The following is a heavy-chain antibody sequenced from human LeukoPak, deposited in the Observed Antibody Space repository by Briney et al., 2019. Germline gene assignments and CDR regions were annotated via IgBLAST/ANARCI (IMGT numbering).Heavy chain of an antibody. CDR2: INIDGSST. CDR1: GFTFSSYW. V-gene: IGHV3-74*01. J-gene: IGHJ4*02. CDR3: ASVRYCRSTSCYIYLEY. Sequence: GGSLSLSCVASGFTFSSYWMHWVRQAPGKGLVWVSHINIDGSSTDYADSVKGRFTISRDNAKNTLYLQLNSLRAEDTAVYYCASVRYCRSTSCYIYLEYWGQGTLVTVSS. D-gene: IGHD2-2*02.